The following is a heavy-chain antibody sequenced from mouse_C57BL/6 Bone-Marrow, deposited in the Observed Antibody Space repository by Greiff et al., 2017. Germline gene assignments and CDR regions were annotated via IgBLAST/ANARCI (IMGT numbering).Heavy chain of an antibody. V-gene: IGHV1-69*01. CDR3: ARGDYFDY. J-gene: IGHJ2*01. CDR1: GYTFTSYW. CDR2: IDPSDSYT. Sequence: VQLQQPGAELVMPGASVKLSCKASGYTFTSYWMHWVKQRPGQGLEWIGEIDPSDSYTNYNQKFKGKSTLTVDKSSSTAYMQLSSLTSEDSAVYYYARGDYFDYWGQGTTLTVSS.